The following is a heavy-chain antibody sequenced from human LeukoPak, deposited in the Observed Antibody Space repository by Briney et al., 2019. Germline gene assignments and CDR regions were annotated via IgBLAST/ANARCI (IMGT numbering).Heavy chain of an antibody. CDR3: AREERGCFDY. CDR1: GGPISTYY. V-gene: IGHV4-59*01. CDR2: IHYSGST. J-gene: IGHJ4*02. D-gene: IGHD1-26*01. Sequence: PSETLYLTCTVSGGPISTYYWSWVRQPPGQGLEWIGYIHYSGSTKYTPSLKSRVTISVDTSKNQFSLKLSSVTAADTAVYSCAREERGCFDYWGQGTLVTVSS.